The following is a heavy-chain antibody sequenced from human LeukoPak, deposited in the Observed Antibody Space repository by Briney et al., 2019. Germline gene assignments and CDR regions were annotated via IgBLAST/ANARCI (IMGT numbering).Heavy chain of an antibody. Sequence: PGGSLRLSCAASGFTFSDYYMTWIRQAPGKGLEWVSYISGSSEYIHYADSVKGRFTISRDTAKNSLYLQMNSLRAEDTAVYYCARFGFKTAAGIYDYGGRGTRVTVSS. D-gene: IGHD6-13*01. CDR2: ISGSSEYI. CDR1: GFTFSDYY. J-gene: IGHJ4*02. CDR3: ARFGFKTAAGIYDY. V-gene: IGHV3-11*03.